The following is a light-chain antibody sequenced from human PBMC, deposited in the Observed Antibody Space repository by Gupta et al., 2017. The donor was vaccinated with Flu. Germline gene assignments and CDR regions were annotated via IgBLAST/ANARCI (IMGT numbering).Light chain of an antibody. CDR2: DAS. CDR3: QQRYDSWT. CDR1: RNVRTY. V-gene: IGKV3-11*01. J-gene: IGKJ1*01. Sequence: ETMLTQSPATLSLYPGERATLSCRASRNVRTYFAWYQQKPGQAPRLLIYDASKRAIGIPVRFSGSGSGTDFTLTSSRREPEDFAVYYCQQRYDSWTFGQGTRVEIK.